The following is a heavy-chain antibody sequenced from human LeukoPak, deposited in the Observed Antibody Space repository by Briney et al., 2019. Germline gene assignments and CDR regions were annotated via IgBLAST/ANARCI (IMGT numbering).Heavy chain of an antibody. CDR3: AKEPISYCSSTSCSPDP. Sequence: GGSLRLSCAASGFTFSSYGMHWVRQAPGKGLEWVAFIRYDGSNKYYADSVKGRFTISRDNSKNTLYLQMNSLRAEDTAVYYCAKEPISYCSSTSCSPDPWGQGTLVTVSS. V-gene: IGHV3-30*02. CDR2: IRYDGSNK. D-gene: IGHD2-2*01. J-gene: IGHJ5*02. CDR1: GFTFSSYG.